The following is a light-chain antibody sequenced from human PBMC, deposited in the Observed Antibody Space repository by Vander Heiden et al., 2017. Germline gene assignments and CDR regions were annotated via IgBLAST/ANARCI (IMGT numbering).Light chain of an antibody. CDR1: QGIKTY. CDR2: AAA. J-gene: IGKJ1*01. V-gene: IGKV1-39*01. Sequence: DIQMTQSPSSLSASVGDRVTITCRTSQGIKTYLNWYQQKPGKAPKVLIYAAANLQSGVPSRFSGSGSGTDATLTISSLQPEDSATYYCQHSYTAPRAFGQGTKVAI. CDR3: QHSYTAPRA.